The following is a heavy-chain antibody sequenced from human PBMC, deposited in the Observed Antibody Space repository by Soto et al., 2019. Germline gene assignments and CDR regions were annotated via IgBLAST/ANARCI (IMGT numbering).Heavy chain of an antibody. J-gene: IGHJ3*02. CDR2: IRSKANSYAT. Sequence: GGSLRLSCVVSGFTFSDSTIHWVRQASGKGLEWVGRIRSKANSYATAYAASVKGRFTISRDDSKNTAYLQMNSLKTEDTAVYYCTSTLWKHAFDIWGQGTMVTVSS. V-gene: IGHV3-73*01. CDR3: TSTLWKHAFDI. CDR1: GFTFSDST. D-gene: IGHD2-15*01.